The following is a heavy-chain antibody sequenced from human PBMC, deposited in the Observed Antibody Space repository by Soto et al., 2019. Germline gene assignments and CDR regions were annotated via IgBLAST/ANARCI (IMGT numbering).Heavy chain of an antibody. CDR2: INHSGST. CDR3: ARGRMVRGEIDY. V-gene: IGHV4-34*01. Sequence: QVQLQQWGAGLLKPSETLSLTCAVYGGSFSGYYWSWIRQHPGKGLEWIGEINHSGSTNYNPSLKSRVTISVDTSKNQFSLKVSSVTAADTAVYYCARGRMVRGEIDYWGQGTLVTVSS. J-gene: IGHJ4*02. CDR1: GGSFSGYY. D-gene: IGHD3-10*01.